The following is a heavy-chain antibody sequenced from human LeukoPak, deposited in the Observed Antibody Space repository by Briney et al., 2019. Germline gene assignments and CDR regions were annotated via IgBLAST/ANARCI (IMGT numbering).Heavy chain of an antibody. CDR2: ICTSGST. CDR3: ARDFSSTDYYYYGMDV. Sequence: PSETLSLTCTVSGGSISSYDLSWVRQPAGKGLEWIGRICTSGSTNYNPSLKSRVTMSVATPKTKFSLKLSSVTAAGTAVYYCARDFSSTDYYYYGMDVWGQGTTVTVSS. J-gene: IGHJ6*02. D-gene: IGHD2-2*01. CDR1: GGSISSYD. V-gene: IGHV4-4*07.